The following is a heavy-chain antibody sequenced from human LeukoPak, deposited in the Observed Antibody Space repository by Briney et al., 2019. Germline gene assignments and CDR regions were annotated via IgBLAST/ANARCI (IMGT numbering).Heavy chain of an antibody. Sequence: GGSLRLSCVASGFTFSTYSMNWVRQAPGKGLEWVSYITSSSSAKYYADSVKGRFTISRDNAENSLYLQMNSLRAEDTAVYYCARDGPFSSTSWNAFDIWGQGTMVTVSS. J-gene: IGHJ3*02. CDR1: GFTFSTYS. V-gene: IGHV3-48*01. CDR2: ITSSSSAK. CDR3: ARDGPFSSTSWNAFDI. D-gene: IGHD2-2*01.